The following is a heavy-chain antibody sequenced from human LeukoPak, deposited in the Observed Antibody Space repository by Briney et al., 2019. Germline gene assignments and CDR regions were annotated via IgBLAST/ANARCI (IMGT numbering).Heavy chain of an antibody. CDR2: IIPIFGTA. CDR3: ARDDVVTAPTDYYYGMDV. Sequence: ASVKVSCKASGGTFSTYAISWVRQAPGQGLEWMGGIIPIFGTANYAQKFQGRVTITADKSTSTAYMELSSLRSEDTAVYYCARDDVVTAPTDYYYGMDVWGQGTTVTVSS. D-gene: IGHD2-21*02. J-gene: IGHJ6*02. V-gene: IGHV1-69*06. CDR1: GGTFSTYA.